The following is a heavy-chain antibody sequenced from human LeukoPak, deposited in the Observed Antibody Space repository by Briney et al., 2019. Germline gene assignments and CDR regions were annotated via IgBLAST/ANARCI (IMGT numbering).Heavy chain of an antibody. J-gene: IGHJ6*03. Sequence: GGYLRLSCAASGFTFSRYSMNWVRQAPGKGLEWVSSISISSNYIYYTDSVKGRCTISRDNGKNSLYLQMNSLRGEDTAVYYCAKGPKGHCSGGSCYYNNYYMDVWGKGTTVTISS. CDR3: AKGPKGHCSGGSCYYNNYYMDV. V-gene: IGHV3-21*01. CDR1: GFTFSRYS. D-gene: IGHD2-15*01. CDR2: ISISSNYI.